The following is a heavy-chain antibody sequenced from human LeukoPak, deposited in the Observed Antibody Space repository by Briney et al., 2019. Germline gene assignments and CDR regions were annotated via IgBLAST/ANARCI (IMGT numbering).Heavy chain of an antibody. CDR2: IKQDGNEK. Sequence: GGSLRLSCAASGFTFSTYWMGWVRLAPGKGLEWVANIKQDGNEKYYADSVKGRFSISRDNAKSSLYLQMNSLRAEDTAVYYCARSMVRGDIWGQGTMVTVSS. V-gene: IGHV3-7*02. CDR3: ARSMVRGDI. CDR1: GFTFSTYW. D-gene: IGHD3-10*01. J-gene: IGHJ3*02.